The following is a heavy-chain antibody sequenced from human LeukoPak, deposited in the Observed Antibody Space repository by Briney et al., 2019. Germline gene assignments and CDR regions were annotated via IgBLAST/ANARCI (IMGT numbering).Heavy chain of an antibody. Sequence: GRSLRLSCAASGFTFSSYWMSWVRQAPGKGLEWVANIKQDGSEKYYVDSVKGRFTISRDNAKNSLYLQMNSLRAEDTAVYYCARGGVFGERTYGVPFDYWGQGTLVTVSS. D-gene: IGHD3-10*01. CDR2: IKQDGSEK. V-gene: IGHV3-7*03. J-gene: IGHJ4*02. CDR1: GFTFSSYW. CDR3: ARGGVFGERTYGVPFDY.